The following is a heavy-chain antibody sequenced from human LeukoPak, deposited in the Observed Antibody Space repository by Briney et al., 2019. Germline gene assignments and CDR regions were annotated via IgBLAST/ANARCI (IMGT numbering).Heavy chain of an antibody. CDR2: IIPIFGTA. Sequence: SVKVSCKASGGTFSSYAISWVRQAPGQGLEWMGGIIPIFGTANYAQKFQGRVTITADESTSTAYMELSSLRSEDTAVYYCARRTGTTYYYYYYGMDVWGQGTTVTVSS. J-gene: IGHJ6*02. CDR3: ARRTGTTYYYYYYGMDV. CDR1: GGTFSSYA. V-gene: IGHV1-69*13. D-gene: IGHD1-1*01.